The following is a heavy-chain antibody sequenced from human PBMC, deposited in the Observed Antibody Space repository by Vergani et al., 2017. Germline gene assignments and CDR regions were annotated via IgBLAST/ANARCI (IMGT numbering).Heavy chain of an antibody. CDR2: ISYDGSNK. CDR3: AKEGEWLLSYYGMDV. D-gene: IGHD3-3*01. V-gene: IGHV3-30-3*01. CDR1: GFTFSSYA. Sequence: QVQLVESGGGVVQPGRSLRLSCAASGFTFSSYAMHWVRQAPGKGLEWVAVISYDGSNKYYADSVKGRFTISRDNSKNTLYLQMKSLRAEDTAVYYCAKEGEWLLSYYGMDVWGQGTTVTVSS. J-gene: IGHJ6*02.